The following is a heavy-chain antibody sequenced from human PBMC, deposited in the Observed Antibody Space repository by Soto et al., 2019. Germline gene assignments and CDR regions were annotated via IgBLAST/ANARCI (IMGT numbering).Heavy chain of an antibody. CDR3: ARGGGGLLRFLEWQVRRDYGMDV. D-gene: IGHD3-3*01. CDR1: GGTFSSYA. J-gene: IGHJ6*02. CDR2: IIPIFGTA. Sequence: SVKVSCKASGGTFSSYAISWVRQAPGQGLEWMGGIIPIFGTANYAQKFQGRVTITADESTSTAYMELSSLRSEDTAVYYCARGGGGLLRFLEWQVRRDYGMDVWGQGTTVTVSS. V-gene: IGHV1-69*13.